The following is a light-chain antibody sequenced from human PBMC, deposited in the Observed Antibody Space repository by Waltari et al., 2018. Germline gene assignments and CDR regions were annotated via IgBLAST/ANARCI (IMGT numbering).Light chain of an antibody. CDR1: SGSLSTTSS. Sequence: QTVVTQEPSLAVSPGGTVTLPCALSSGSLSTTSSATWYQQTPGPAPRTLVYKANARSSGVPDRFSGSILGNTAALTITGAQADDESDYYCALYMGSGIWVFGGGTRLTVL. CDR3: ALYMGSGIWV. CDR2: KAN. V-gene: IGLV8-61*01. J-gene: IGLJ3*02.